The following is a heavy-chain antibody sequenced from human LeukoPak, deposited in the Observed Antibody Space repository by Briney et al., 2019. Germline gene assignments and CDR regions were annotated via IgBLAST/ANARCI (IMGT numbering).Heavy chain of an antibody. CDR1: GYTFTSYY. J-gene: IGHJ4*02. D-gene: IGHD3-10*01. V-gene: IGHV1-69*13. CDR3: ARLDSGEPGSPDY. CDR2: IIPIFGTA. Sequence: SVKVSCKASGYTFTSYYMHWVRQAPGQGLEWMGGIIPIFGTANYAQKFQGRVTITADESTSTAYMELSSLRSEDTAVYYCARLDSGEPGSPDYWGQGTLVTVSS.